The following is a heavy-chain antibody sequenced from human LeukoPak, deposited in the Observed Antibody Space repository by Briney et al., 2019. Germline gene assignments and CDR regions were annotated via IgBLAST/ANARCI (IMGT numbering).Heavy chain of an antibody. D-gene: IGHD3-10*01. J-gene: IGHJ3*02. CDR1: GGSFSGYY. V-gene: IGHV4-34*01. Sequence: PSETLSLTCAVYGGSFSGYYWSWIRQPPGKGLEWIGEINHSGSTNYNPSLKSRVTISVDTSKNQFSLKLSSVTAADTAVYYCARGFGRVTPAFDIWGQGKMVTVSS. CDR3: ARGFGRVTPAFDI. CDR2: INHSGST.